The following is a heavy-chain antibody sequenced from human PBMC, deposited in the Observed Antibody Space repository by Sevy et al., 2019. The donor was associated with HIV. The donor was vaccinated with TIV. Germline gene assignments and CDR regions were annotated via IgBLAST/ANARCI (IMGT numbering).Heavy chain of an antibody. Sequence: GGSLRLSCAASGFTFSSYSTNWVRQAPGKGLEWVSYISSSSSTIYYADSVKGRFTISRDNAKNSLYLQMNSLRDEDTAVYYCAREGAYYYDSSGYYWGQGTLVTVSS. V-gene: IGHV3-48*02. CDR3: AREGAYYYDSSGYY. CDR2: ISSSSSTI. J-gene: IGHJ4*02. D-gene: IGHD3-22*01. CDR1: GFTFSSYS.